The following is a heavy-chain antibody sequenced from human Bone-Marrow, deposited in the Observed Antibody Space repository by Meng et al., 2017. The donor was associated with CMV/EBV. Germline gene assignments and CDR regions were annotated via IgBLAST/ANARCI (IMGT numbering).Heavy chain of an antibody. D-gene: IGHD5-12*01. CDR3: ARVATYYYYGMDV. Sequence: GGSLRLSCAASGFTFSSYWMHWVRQAPGKGLVWVSRINSDGSSTSYADSVKGRFTISRDNAKNTLYLQMNSLRAEDTAVYYCARVATYYYYGMDVWGQGTMVTVSS. CDR2: INSDGSST. CDR1: GFTFSSYW. V-gene: IGHV3-74*01. J-gene: IGHJ6*02.